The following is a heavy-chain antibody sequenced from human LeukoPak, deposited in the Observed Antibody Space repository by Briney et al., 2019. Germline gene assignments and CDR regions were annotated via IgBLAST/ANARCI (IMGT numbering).Heavy chain of an antibody. V-gene: IGHV3-9*01. Sequence: PGGSLRLSCAASGFTFDDYAMHWVRQAPGKGLEWVSGISWNSGSIGYADSVKGRFTISRDNAKNSLYLQMNSLRAEDTALYYCAKDKRLSGYYYFDYWGQGTLVTVSS. J-gene: IGHJ4*02. D-gene: IGHD3-22*01. CDR1: GFTFDDYA. CDR2: ISWNSGSI. CDR3: AKDKRLSGYYYFDY.